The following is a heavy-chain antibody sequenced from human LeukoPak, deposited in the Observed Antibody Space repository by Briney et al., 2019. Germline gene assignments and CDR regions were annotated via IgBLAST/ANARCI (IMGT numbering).Heavy chain of an antibody. J-gene: IGHJ4*02. CDR2: IIPIFGTA. CDR3: ARVPSAVAGPYCLDD. Sequence: ASVKVSCKASGGTFTSYAISWVRHAPGQGLEWMGGIIPIFGTANYAQKFQGRVTITADESTSTAYMELSSLRSEDTAVYYCARVPSAVAGPYCLDDCGQGTLGSVAS. V-gene: IGHV1-69*13. D-gene: IGHD6-19*01. CDR1: GGTFTSYA.